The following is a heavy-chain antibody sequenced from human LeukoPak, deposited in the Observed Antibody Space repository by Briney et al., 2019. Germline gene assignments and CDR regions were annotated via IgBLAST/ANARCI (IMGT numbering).Heavy chain of an antibody. CDR2: ISGSGGST. V-gene: IGHV3-23*01. CDR3: AKERSSGWYGHIHGY. D-gene: IGHD6-19*01. CDR1: GFTFSSYA. Sequence: GGSLRLSCAASGFTFSSYAMSWVRQAPGKGLEWVSAISGSGGSTCYADSVKGRLTISRDNSKNTLYLQMNSLRAEDTAVYYCAKERSSGWYGHIHGYWGQGTLVTVSS. J-gene: IGHJ4*02.